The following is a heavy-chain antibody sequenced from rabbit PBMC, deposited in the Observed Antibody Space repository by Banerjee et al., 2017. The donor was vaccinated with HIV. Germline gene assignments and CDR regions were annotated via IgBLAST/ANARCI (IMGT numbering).Heavy chain of an antibody. CDR3: ARARSAGAGYATDFRLDL. D-gene: IGHD6-1*01. CDR2: INIVTGKS. J-gene: IGHJ3*01. V-gene: IGHV1S45*01. CDR1: GVSLNDKDV. Sequence: EQLEESGGGLVKPEGSLTLTCKASGVSLNDKDVMCWVRQAPGKGLEWIACINIVTGKSVYASWAKGRFTMSRTSSTTVTLQMTSLTAADTATYFCARARSAGAGYATDFRLDLWGPGTLVTVS.